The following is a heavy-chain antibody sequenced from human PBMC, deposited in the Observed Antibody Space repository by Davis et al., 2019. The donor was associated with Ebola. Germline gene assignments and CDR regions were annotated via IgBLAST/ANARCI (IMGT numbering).Heavy chain of an antibody. CDR3: VRDMGVVTAAINY. V-gene: IGHV3-9*01. Sequence: SLKISCTASGFAFDDYAMHWVRQPPGKGLEWVSGILRESGSIGYLDSVRGRFTISRDYAKNSLYLQMNSLRPEDTALYYCVRDMGVVTAAINYWGQGALVTVSS. CDR2: ILRESGSI. J-gene: IGHJ4*02. CDR1: GFAFDDYA. D-gene: IGHD2-2*02.